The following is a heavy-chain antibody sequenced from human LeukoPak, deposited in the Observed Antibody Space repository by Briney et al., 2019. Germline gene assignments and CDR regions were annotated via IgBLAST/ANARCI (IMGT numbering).Heavy chain of an antibody. CDR3: AKDSGPWGYCSTTSCYFAF. V-gene: IGHV3-23*01. Sequence: GGSLRLSCAASGFTFSSFAMSWVRHAPGKGLERVSAISGSGSGPYYADSVKGRFTISRDNSKSTLYLQMNSLRAGDTAVYYCAKDSGPWGYCSTTSCYFAFWGQGALVTVSS. CDR2: ISGSGSGP. CDR1: GFTFSSFA. J-gene: IGHJ4*02. D-gene: IGHD2-2*01.